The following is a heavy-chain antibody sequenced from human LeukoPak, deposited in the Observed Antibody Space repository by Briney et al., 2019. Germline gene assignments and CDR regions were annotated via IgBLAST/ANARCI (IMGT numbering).Heavy chain of an antibody. D-gene: IGHD5-18*01. CDR3: ARTFGYSYGYLDY. V-gene: IGHV4-39*01. CDR1: GGSISSSSYY. J-gene: IGHJ4*02. CDR2: IYYSGST. Sequence: SETLSLTCTVSGGSISSSSYYWGWIRQPPGRGLEWIGSIYYSGSTYYNSSLKSRVTISVDTSKNQFSLKLTSVTAADTAVYYCARTFGYSYGYLDYWGQGTLVTVSS.